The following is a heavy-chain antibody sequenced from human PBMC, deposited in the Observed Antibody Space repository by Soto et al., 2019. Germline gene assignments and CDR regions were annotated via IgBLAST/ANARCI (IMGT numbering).Heavy chain of an antibody. V-gene: IGHV1-18*01. Sequence: GASVKVSCKASGSTFTSYAMHWVRQAPGQRLEWMGWISAYNGNTNYAQKLQGRVTMTTDTSTSTAYMELRSLRSDDTAVYYCARVVVAATLYYAMDVWGQGTTVTVSS. J-gene: IGHJ6*02. CDR3: ARVVVAATLYYAMDV. CDR1: GSTFTSYA. CDR2: ISAYNGNT. D-gene: IGHD2-15*01.